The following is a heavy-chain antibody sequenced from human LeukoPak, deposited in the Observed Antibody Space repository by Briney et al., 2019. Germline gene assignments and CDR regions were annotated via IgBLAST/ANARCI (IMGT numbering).Heavy chain of an antibody. D-gene: IGHD4-11*01. J-gene: IGHJ4*02. CDR1: GVTVGNNY. Sequence: GGSLRLSCAASGVTVGNNYMIWVRQAPGKGLEWVSRIYSGGATYYADSVKGRFTISRDSSKNTLLLQMNRRRAEDTAVYYCARDPPAVKSGTYGWGQGTLVTVSS. CDR3: ARDPPAVKSGTYG. V-gene: IGHV3-66*01. CDR2: IYSGGAT.